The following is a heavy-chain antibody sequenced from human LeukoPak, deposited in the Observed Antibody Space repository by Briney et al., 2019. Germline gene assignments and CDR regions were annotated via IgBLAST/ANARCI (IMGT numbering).Heavy chain of an antibody. CDR3: AGSYSYGRFDY. CDR2: IYYSGNT. V-gene: IGHV4-59*01. Sequence: PSETLSLTCTVSGGSISSYYWSWIRQPPGKGLEWIGYIYYSGNTNYNPSLKSRVTILVDTSKNQFSLKLSSVTAADTAVYYCAGSYSYGRFDYWGQGTLVTVSS. J-gene: IGHJ4*02. D-gene: IGHD5-18*01. CDR1: GGSISSYY.